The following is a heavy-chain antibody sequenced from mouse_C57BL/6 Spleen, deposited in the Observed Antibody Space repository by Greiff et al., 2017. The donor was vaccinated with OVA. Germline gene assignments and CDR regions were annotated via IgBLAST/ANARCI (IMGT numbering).Heavy chain of an antibody. CDR1: GYTFTSYW. CDR3: ARSPIGSIDY. J-gene: IGHJ2*01. Sequence: QVQLKQPGAELVKPGASVKLSCKASGYTFTSYWMHWVKQRPGQGLEWIGMIHPNSGSTNYNEKFKSKATLTVDKSSSTAYMQLSSLTSEDSAVYYCARSPIGSIDYWGQGTTLTVSS. V-gene: IGHV1-64*01. D-gene: IGHD1-1*01. CDR2: IHPNSGST.